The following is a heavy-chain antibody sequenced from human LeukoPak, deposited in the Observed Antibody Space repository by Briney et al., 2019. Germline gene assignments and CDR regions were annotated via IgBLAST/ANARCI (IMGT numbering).Heavy chain of an antibody. V-gene: IGHV4-34*08. CDR3: ATNRAGTYDRPFDI. Sequence: SETLSLTCAVYGETFSGYFWSWIRQSPGKGLEWIGEITHSGGTTYNPSLKSRVTISADTSKNQFSLELSSVTATDTAVYFCATNRAGTYDRPFDIWGQGTMVTVSS. CDR1: GETFSGYF. D-gene: IGHD1-26*01. CDR2: ITHSGGT. J-gene: IGHJ3*02.